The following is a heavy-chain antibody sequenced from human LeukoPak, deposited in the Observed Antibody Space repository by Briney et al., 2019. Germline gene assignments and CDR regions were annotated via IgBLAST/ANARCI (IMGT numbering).Heavy chain of an antibody. D-gene: IGHD6-13*01. CDR2: ISYDGSNK. J-gene: IGHJ4*02. CDR1: GFTFSSYA. CDR3: ARAYSSSFYYFDY. V-gene: IGHV3-30*04. Sequence: GGSLRLSCAASGFTFSSYAMHWVRQAPGKGLERVAVISYDGSNKYYADSVKGRFTISRDNSKNTLYLQMNSLRAEDTAVYYCARAYSSSFYYFDYWGQGTLVTVSS.